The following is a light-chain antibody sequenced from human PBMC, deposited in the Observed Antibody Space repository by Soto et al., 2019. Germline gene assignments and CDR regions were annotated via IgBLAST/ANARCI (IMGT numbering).Light chain of an antibody. J-gene: IGLJ2*01. CDR1: TSDVGGYNY. V-gene: IGLV2-14*01. Sequence: QSALTQPASVSGSPGQSITISCTGTTSDVGGYNYVSWYQHHPGKATNLLMYEVFNRPSGVSNRFSGSRSGNTASLTISGLQADDEADYYCTSYASTSTYVVFGGGTKLTVL. CDR2: EVF. CDR3: TSYASTSTYVV.